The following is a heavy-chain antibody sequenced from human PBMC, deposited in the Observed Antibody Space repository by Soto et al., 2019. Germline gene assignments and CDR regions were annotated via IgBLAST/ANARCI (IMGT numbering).Heavy chain of an antibody. CDR1: GYTLTELS. CDR2: FDPEDGET. Sequence: ASVKVSCKVSGYTLTELSMHWVRQAPGKGLEWMGGFDPEDGETIYAQKFQGRVTMTEDTSTDTAYMELRSLRSEDTAVYYCATDKVYCSGGSCYSDAFDIWGQGTMVTVSS. CDR3: ATDKVYCSGGSCYSDAFDI. J-gene: IGHJ3*02. V-gene: IGHV1-24*01. D-gene: IGHD2-15*01.